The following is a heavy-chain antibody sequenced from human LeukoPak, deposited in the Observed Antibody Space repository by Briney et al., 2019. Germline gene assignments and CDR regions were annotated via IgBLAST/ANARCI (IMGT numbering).Heavy chain of an antibody. V-gene: IGHV1-2*02. CDR1: GYTFTGYY. CDR3: ARAPYCDFWSGYLLQTNRHSLSI. J-gene: IGHJ4*02. CDR2: INPNSGGT. Sequence: ASVKVSCKASGYTFTGYYMHWVRQAPGQGLEWMGWINPNSGGTNYAQKFQGRVTMTRDTSISTAYMELSRLRSDDTAVYYCARAPYCDFWSGYLLQTNRHSLSIWGQGTLVTVSS. D-gene: IGHD3-3*01.